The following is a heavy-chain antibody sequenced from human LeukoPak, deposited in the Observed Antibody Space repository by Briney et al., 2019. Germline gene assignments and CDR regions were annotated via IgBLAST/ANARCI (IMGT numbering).Heavy chain of an antibody. CDR1: GFTFSSYE. Sequence: GGSLRLSCAASGFTFSSYEMNWVRQAPGKGLEWVSYISSSGSTIYYADSVKGRFTISRDNAKNSLYLQMNSLRAEDTAVYYCAKDLVCSSTSCYGFDYWGQGTLVTVSS. V-gene: IGHV3-48*03. CDR2: ISSSGSTI. D-gene: IGHD2-2*01. J-gene: IGHJ4*02. CDR3: AKDLVCSSTSCYGFDY.